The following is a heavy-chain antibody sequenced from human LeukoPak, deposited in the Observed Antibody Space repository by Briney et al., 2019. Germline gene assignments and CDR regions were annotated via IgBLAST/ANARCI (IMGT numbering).Heavy chain of an antibody. CDR3: ARYVGPNIAVAGSDY. D-gene: IGHD6-19*01. CDR2: ITSTSSYT. Sequence: GGSLRLSCSASGSTFSTYDMNWVRQAPGKGLECVSSITSTSSYTYHADSVKGRFTISRDNVENSLFLQMNSLRAEDTAVYYCARYVGPNIAVAGSDYWGQGALVTVSS. CDR1: GSTFSTYD. V-gene: IGHV3-21*01. J-gene: IGHJ4*02.